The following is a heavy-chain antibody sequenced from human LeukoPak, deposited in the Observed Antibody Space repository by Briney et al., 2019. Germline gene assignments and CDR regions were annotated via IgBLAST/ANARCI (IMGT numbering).Heavy chain of an antibody. CDR1: GFIFSNYA. V-gene: IGHV3-30-3*01. CDR3: ARAPGPYDAFDI. CDR2: VSYDGSNK. D-gene: IGHD1-1*01. J-gene: IGHJ3*02. Sequence: PGGSLRLSCAASGFIFSNYAIHWVRQAPGKGLEWVVVVSYDGSNKYNADSVKGRFTISRDNAKNSLYLQMNSLRAEDTAVYYCARAPGPYDAFDIWGQGTMVTVSS.